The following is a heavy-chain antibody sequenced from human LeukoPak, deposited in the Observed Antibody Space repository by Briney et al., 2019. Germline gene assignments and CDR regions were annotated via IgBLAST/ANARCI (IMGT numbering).Heavy chain of an antibody. J-gene: IGHJ3*02. CDR2: IYASGST. CDR3: ARPSTYYYDSSGHGAFDI. V-gene: IGHV4-61*02. Sequence: SETLSLTCTVSGGSISNLNYYWSWIRQPAGKGLEWIGRIYASGSTNYNPSLKSRVTISADTSRNQFSLKLTSVTAADTAVYYCARPSTYYYDSSGHGAFDIWGQGTMVTVSS. D-gene: IGHD3-22*01. CDR1: GGSISNLNYY.